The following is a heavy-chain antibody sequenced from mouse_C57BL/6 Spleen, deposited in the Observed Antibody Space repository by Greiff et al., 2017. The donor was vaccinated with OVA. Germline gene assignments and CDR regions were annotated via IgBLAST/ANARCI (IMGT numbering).Heavy chain of an antibody. V-gene: IGHV1-69*01. J-gene: IGHJ3*01. CDR2: IDPSDSYT. CDR3: ARLDYDGAWFAY. Sequence: VQLQQPGAELVMPGASVKLSCKASGYTFTSYWMHWVKQRPGQGLEWIGEIDPSDSYTNYNQKFQGKSTLTVDKSSSTAYMQLSSLTSEDSAVYYCARLDYDGAWFAYWGQGTLVTVSA. D-gene: IGHD2-4*01. CDR1: GYTFTSYW.